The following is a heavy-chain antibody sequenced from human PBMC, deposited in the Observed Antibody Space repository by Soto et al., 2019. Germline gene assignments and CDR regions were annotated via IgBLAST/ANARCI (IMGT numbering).Heavy chain of an antibody. CDR1: GFTFGDYA. CDR3: TRETPVSIGCSGGSCYFNYDY. CDR2: IRSKAYGGTT. Sequence: GGSLRLSCTASGFTFGDYAMSWFRQAPGKGLEWVGFIRSKAYGGTTEYAASVKGRFTISRDDSKSIAHLQMNSLKTEDTAVYYCTRETPVSIGCSGGSCYFNYDYWGQGTLVTVSS. J-gene: IGHJ4*02. V-gene: IGHV3-49*03. D-gene: IGHD2-15*01.